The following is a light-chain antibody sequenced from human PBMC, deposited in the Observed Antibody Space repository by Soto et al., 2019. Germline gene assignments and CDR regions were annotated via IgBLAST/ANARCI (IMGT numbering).Light chain of an antibody. Sequence: EIVMTQSPATLSASPGERATFSCRASQSVSSSYLAWYQQKPGQAPRLLIYGASSRATGIPDRFSGSGSGTDFTLTISRLEPEDFAVYYCQQYGSSPKTFGQGTKVDIK. CDR1: QSVSSSY. V-gene: IGKV3-20*01. CDR2: GAS. CDR3: QQYGSSPKT. J-gene: IGKJ1*01.